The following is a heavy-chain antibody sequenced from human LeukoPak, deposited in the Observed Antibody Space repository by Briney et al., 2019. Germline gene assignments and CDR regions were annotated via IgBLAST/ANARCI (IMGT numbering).Heavy chain of an antibody. V-gene: IGHV3-30-3*01. D-gene: IGHD3-10*01. CDR3: ARDRWFGELTLYYYYYGMDV. CDR1: GFTFSSYA. Sequence: PGRSLRLSCAASGFTFSSYAMHWVRQAPGKGLEWVAVISYDGSNKYYADSVKGRFTISRDNSKNTLYLQMNSLRAEDTAAYYCARDRWFGELTLYYYYYGMDVWGQGTTVTVSS. J-gene: IGHJ6*02. CDR2: ISYDGSNK.